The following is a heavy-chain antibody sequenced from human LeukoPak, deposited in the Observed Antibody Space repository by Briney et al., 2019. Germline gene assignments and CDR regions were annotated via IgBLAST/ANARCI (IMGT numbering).Heavy chain of an antibody. J-gene: IGHJ4*02. V-gene: IGHV1-8*01. CDR3: ARGHDYFDY. CDR1: GYTFTSYD. D-gene: IGHD3-16*01. CDR2: MNPNSGNT. Sequence: ASVKISCKASGYTFTSYDINWVRQATGQGLEWMGWMNPNSGNTGFAQKFQGRITMTRNTSISTAYMELSSLRSEDTAVYYCARGHDYFDYWGQGTLVTVSS.